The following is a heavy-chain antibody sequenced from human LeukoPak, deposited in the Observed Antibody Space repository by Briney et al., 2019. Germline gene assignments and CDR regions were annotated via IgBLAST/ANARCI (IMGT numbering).Heavy chain of an antibody. J-gene: IGHJ3*02. V-gene: IGHV3-20*04. CDR1: GFTFDDYG. Sequence: PGGSLRLSCAASGFTFDDYGMSWVRQAPGKGLEWVSGINWNGGSIGYADSVKGRFTISRDKAKNSLYLQMNSLRAEDTALYYCACLSDIVVVPAAISDAFDIWGQGTMVTVSS. CDR2: INWNGGSI. D-gene: IGHD2-2*01. CDR3: ACLSDIVVVPAAISDAFDI.